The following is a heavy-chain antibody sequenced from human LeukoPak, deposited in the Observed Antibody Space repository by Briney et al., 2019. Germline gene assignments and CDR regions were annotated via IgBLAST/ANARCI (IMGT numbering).Heavy chain of an antibody. J-gene: IGHJ5*01. Sequence: TSRSSWVRRAPGQWLGWTGWKGLDGGDTYYAQKFQGRITVTTDTSTSTVYMELRNLRSDDTAVYYCARDLWNFYDDSGYNKDFDSWGQGTLVTVSS. D-gene: IGHD3-22*01. CDR3: ARDLWNFYDDSGYNKDFDS. V-gene: IGHV1-18*01. CDR1: TSR. CDR2: KGLDGGDT.